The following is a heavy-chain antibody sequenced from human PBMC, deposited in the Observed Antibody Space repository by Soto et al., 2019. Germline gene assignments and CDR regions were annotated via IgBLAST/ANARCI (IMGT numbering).Heavy chain of an antibody. D-gene: IGHD6-25*01. J-gene: IGHJ5*02. Sequence: QVQLQESGPGLVKPSQTLSLTCTVSGGSISSGGYYWSWIRQHPGKGLEWIGYIYHSGSTYYNTSLKSRVTLAVDPSKNQFSLKLSSGTVADTAVYYCGREAAGILNWFAPWGQGTVVTVS. CDR2: IYHSGST. CDR1: GGSISSGGYY. CDR3: GREAAGILNWFAP. V-gene: IGHV4-31*03.